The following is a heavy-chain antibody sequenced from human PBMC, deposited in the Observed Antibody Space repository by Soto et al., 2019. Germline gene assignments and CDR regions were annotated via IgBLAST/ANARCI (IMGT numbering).Heavy chain of an antibody. D-gene: IGHD3-22*01. Sequence: GGSLRLSCAASGFTFSSYAMHWVRQAPGKGLEWVAVISYDGSNKYYADSVKGRFTISRDNSKNTLYLQMNSLRAEDTAVYYCATYPSYDSSGNYFDYWGQGTLVNVS. CDR2: ISYDGSNK. V-gene: IGHV3-30-3*01. J-gene: IGHJ4*02. CDR3: ATYPSYDSSGNYFDY. CDR1: GFTFSSYA.